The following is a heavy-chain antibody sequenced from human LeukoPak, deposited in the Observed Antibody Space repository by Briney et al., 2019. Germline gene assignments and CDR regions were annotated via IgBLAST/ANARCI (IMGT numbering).Heavy chain of an antibody. D-gene: IGHD2-8*02. CDR3: ARRPGRLADF. CDR1: GYSFTSYW. Sequence: GESLKISCKGSGYSFTSYWIGWVRQMPGKGLEWMVFIYPGGSDTIYSPSFQGQVTISADKSISTAYLQCGRSKTSDTPMYYFARRPGRLADFWGQGTLVTVSS. V-gene: IGHV5-51*01. J-gene: IGHJ4*02. CDR2: IYPGGSDT.